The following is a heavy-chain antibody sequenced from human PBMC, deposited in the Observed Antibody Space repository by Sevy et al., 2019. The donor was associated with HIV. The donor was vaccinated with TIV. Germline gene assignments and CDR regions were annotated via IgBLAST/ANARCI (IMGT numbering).Heavy chain of an antibody. J-gene: IGHJ4*02. V-gene: IGHV4-59*01. CDR2: IYYSGSN. D-gene: IGHD4-17*01. Sequence: SETLSLTCTVSGGSISSYYWSWIRQPPGKGLEWIGYIYYSGSNNYNPSLKSRVTISVDTSKNQFSLKLSSVTAADTAVYYCARAEDYALLDYWGQGTLVTVSS. CDR3: ARAEDYALLDY. CDR1: GGSISSYY.